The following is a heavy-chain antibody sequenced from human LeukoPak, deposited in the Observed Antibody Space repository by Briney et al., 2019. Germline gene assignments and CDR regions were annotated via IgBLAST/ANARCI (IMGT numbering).Heavy chain of an antibody. V-gene: IGHV4-39*01. J-gene: IGHJ5*02. CDR2: IYYSGST. CDR1: GGSISSSSYY. CDR3: ARVGDYGDYVNWFDP. Sequence: SETLSLTCTVSGGSISSSSYYWGWIRQPPGKGLEWIGSIYYSGSTYYNPSLKSRLTISVDTSKNQFSLKMNSVTAADTAVYYCARVGDYGDYVNWFDPWGQGTLVTVSS. D-gene: IGHD4-17*01.